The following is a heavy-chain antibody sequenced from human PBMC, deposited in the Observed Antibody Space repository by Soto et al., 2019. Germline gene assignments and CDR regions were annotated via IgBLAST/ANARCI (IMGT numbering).Heavy chain of an antibody. D-gene: IGHD2-15*01. CDR1: GYTFTSYA. J-gene: IGHJ4*02. CDR3: AGCPGGPDGPGDY. Sequence: QVQLVQSGAEVKKPGASVKVSCKASGYTFTSYAMHWVRQAPGQRLEWMGWINAGNGNTKYSQKFQGRVTITRDTSASTAYMERSSLRSEDTAVYYCAGCPGGPDGPGDYWGQGTLVTVSS. CDR2: INAGNGNT. V-gene: IGHV1-3*01.